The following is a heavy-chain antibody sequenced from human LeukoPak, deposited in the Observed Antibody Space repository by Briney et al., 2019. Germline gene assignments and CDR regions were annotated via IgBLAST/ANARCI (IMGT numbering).Heavy chain of an antibody. Sequence: GRSLRLSCAASGFTFSDYTMNWVRQAPGKGLEWVSSIGSSGAYIYYADSVKGRFTISRDNAKNSLYLQMNGLRGDDTAVYYCARGGRRFWGQGTLVTVSS. CDR1: GFTFSDYT. CDR2: IGSSGAYI. V-gene: IGHV3-21*06. CDR3: ARGGRRF. J-gene: IGHJ4*02. D-gene: IGHD3-16*01.